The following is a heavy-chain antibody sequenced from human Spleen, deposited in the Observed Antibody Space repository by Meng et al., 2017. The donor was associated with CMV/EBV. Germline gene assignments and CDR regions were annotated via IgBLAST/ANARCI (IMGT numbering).Heavy chain of an antibody. J-gene: IGHJ1*01. CDR2: ISSSGSNK. CDR3: ARGAYDGEYFQH. D-gene: IGHD3-10*01. CDR1: GFTISECY. V-gene: IGHV3-11*04. Sequence: CAASGFTISECYRNWNRQAPGKELEWVSYISSSGSNKYYTGTVKGRFTISRDNAKNSLYLQMNSLRAEDTAVYYCARGAYDGEYFQHWGQGTLVTVSS.